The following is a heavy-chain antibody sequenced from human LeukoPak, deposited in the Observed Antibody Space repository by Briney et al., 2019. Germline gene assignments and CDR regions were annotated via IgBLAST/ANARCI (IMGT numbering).Heavy chain of an antibody. J-gene: IGHJ4*02. CDR2: ISGSGDST. V-gene: IGHV3-23*01. CDR3: ARGRYCTRTTCYIDY. D-gene: IGHD2-2*02. Sequence: GGSLRLSCAASGFTFISYAMTWVRQAPGKGLEWVSCISGSGDSTYYADSVKGRFTISRDNSKNTNTLYLQMNSLRAEDTAVYYCARGRYCTRTTCYIDYWGQGTLVTVSS. CDR1: GFTFISYA.